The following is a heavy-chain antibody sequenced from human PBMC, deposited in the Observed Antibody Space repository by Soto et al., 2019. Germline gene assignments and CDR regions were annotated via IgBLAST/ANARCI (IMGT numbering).Heavy chain of an antibody. V-gene: IGHV4-39*01. Sequence: QLHMQESGPGPVKPSETLSLTCTVSGDSISSSGYYWAWIRQPPGKGLEWIGNIDYSGSTYYNPSLKSRVAFSVDTSKNQFSLKVSSVTVADTAVYYCARYVSVSGFEYDFDQWGQGTLVTVSS. CDR1: GDSISSSGYY. D-gene: IGHD5-12*01. CDR3: ARYVSVSGFEYDFDQ. J-gene: IGHJ4*02. CDR2: IDYSGST.